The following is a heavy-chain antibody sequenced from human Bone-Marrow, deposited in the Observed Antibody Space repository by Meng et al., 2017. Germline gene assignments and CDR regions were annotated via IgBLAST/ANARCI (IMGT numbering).Heavy chain of an antibody. J-gene: IGHJ3*02. V-gene: IGHV3-30*04. CDR1: GFTFSSYA. CDR3: ARDQWRYYDSSGPI. D-gene: IGHD3-22*01. CDR2: ISYDGSNK. Sequence: GESLKISCAASGFTFSSYAMRWVRQAPGKGLEWVAVISYDGSNKYYADSVKGRFTISRDNSKNTLYLQMNSLRAEDTAVYYCARDQWRYYDSSGPIWGQGTMVTVS.